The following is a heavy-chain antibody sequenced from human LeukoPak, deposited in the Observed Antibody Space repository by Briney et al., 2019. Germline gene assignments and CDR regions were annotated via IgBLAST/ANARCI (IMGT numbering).Heavy chain of an antibody. V-gene: IGHV4-59*01. CDR3: ARGGSGWDVRL. Sequence: SETLSLTCTVSRGSISSYYWSWIRQPPGKGLEWIGYIYYSGSTNYNPSLKSRVTISVDTSKNQFSLKLSSVTAADTAVYYCARGGSGWDVRLWGQGTLVTVSS. CDR1: RGSISSYY. J-gene: IGHJ4*02. CDR2: IYYSGST. D-gene: IGHD6-25*01.